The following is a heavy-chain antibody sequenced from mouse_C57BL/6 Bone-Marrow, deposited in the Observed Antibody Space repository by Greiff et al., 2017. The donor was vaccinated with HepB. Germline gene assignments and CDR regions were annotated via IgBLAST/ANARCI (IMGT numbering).Heavy chain of an antibody. Sequence: QVQLQQPGAELVKPGASVKMSCKASGYTFTSYWITWVKQRPGQGLEWIGDIYPGSGSTNYNEKFKSKATLTVDTSSSTAYMQLSSLTSEDSAVYYCARGDYDRGPFAYWGQGTLVTVSA. CDR3: ARGDYDRGPFAY. CDR1: GYTFTSYW. CDR2: IYPGSGST. D-gene: IGHD2-4*01. J-gene: IGHJ3*01. V-gene: IGHV1-55*01.